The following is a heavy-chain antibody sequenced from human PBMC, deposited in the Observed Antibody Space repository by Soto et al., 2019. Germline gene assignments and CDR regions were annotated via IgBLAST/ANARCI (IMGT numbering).Heavy chain of an antibody. J-gene: IGHJ6*02. D-gene: IGHD2-2*01. CDR1: GGTFSSYA. V-gene: IGHV1-69*01. CDR3: ARSQGSSTSLEIYYYYYYGMDV. CDR2: IIPISDTT. Sequence: QVQLVQSGAEVKKPGSSVKVSCKASGGTFSSYAISWERQAPGQGLEWMGGIIPISDTTNYAQKFQGRVTVTADESTSTAAMELSSLRSEDTAVYYCARSQGSSTSLEIYYYYYYGMDVWGQGTTVTVSS.